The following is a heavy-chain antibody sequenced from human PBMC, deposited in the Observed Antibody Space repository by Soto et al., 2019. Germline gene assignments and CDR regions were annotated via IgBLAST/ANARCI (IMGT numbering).Heavy chain of an antibody. Sequence: QLQLQESGSGLVKPSQTLSLTCAVSGGSISSGGYSWSWIRQPPGKGLEWIGYIYHSGITYYNPSLKSRVAISVDRSKNQFSMKLSSVTAADTAVYYCARGGNYGGNSGWSNYYYYGMDVWGQGTTVTVSS. D-gene: IGHD4-17*01. CDR3: ARGGNYGGNSGWSNYYYYGMDV. CDR2: IYHSGIT. CDR1: GGSISSGGYS. J-gene: IGHJ6*02. V-gene: IGHV4-30-2*01.